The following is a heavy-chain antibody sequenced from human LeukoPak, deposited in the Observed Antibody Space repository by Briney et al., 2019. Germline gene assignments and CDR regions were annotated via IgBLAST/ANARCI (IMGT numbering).Heavy chain of an antibody. V-gene: IGHV4-30-4*08. CDR1: GGSVSSGSYY. D-gene: IGHD7-27*01. Sequence: SETLSLTCTVSGGSVSSGSYYWSWIRQPPGKGLEWIGYIYYNGNAYYNPSLKSRAIISVDTSKNQFSLKLSSVTAADMAVYYCAREPTGDGSFDIWGQGTVVTVSS. J-gene: IGHJ3*02. CDR3: AREPTGDGSFDI. CDR2: IYYNGNA.